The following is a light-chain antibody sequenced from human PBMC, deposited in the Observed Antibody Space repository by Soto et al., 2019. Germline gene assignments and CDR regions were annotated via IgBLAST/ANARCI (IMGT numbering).Light chain of an antibody. CDR3: QVWDSSSDHVV. CDR1: NIGSKS. V-gene: IGLV3-21*02. Sequence: SYELTQPPSVSVAPGQTARITCGGTNIGSKSVHWYQQKPGQAPVLVVYDDSDRPSGIRERFSGSNSGNTATLTISRVEAGDEADYYCQVWDSSSDHVVFGGGTKLTVL. CDR2: DDS. J-gene: IGLJ2*01.